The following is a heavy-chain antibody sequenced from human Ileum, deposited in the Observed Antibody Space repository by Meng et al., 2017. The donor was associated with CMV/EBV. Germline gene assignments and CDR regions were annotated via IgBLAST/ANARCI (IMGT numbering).Heavy chain of an antibody. J-gene: IGHJ4*02. CDR1: GLTFSNFG. CDR2: ISYDGNKK. CDR3: ARDNDGSSHYSQFDY. D-gene: IGHD3-22*01. V-gene: IGHV3-30*03. Sequence: QVQLVESGGGVVQPGRSLRLSCAASGLTFSNFGMQWVRQAPGKGLEAVAIISYDGNKKYYAESVKGRFTISRDNSNNTLYLQMNSLRAEDTAVYYCARDNDGSSHYSQFDYWGQGTLVTVSS.